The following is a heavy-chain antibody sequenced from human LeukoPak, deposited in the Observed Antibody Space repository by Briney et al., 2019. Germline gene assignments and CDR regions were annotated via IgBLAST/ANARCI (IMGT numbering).Heavy chain of an antibody. V-gene: IGHV3-21*01. D-gene: IGHD5-24*01. J-gene: IGHJ4*02. CDR1: GFTFSNYD. CDR3: ARIGLGRDAYNSFDY. Sequence: GGSLRLSCAASGFTFSNYDMTWVRQAPGKGLEWVSSISATTIYRFSAGSVRGRFTISRDNIENSLYLQMNDLRREDTAVYYCARIGLGRDAYNSFDYWGQGTLVIVSS. CDR2: ISATTIYR.